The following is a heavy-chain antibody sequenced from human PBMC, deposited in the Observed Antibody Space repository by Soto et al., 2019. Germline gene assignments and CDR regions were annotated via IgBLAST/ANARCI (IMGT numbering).Heavy chain of an antibody. J-gene: IGHJ6*02. CDR2: IIPIFGTA. CDR1: GGTFSSYA. Sequence: QVQLVQSGAEVKKPGSSVKVSCKASGGTFSSYAISWVRQAPGQGLEWMGGIIPIFGTANYAQKFQGRVTITADESTSTAYMEPSSLRSEDTAVYYCARGALGYCSSTSCYTHYYYYGMDVWGQGTTVTVSS. D-gene: IGHD2-2*02. V-gene: IGHV1-69*01. CDR3: ARGALGYCSSTSCYTHYYYYGMDV.